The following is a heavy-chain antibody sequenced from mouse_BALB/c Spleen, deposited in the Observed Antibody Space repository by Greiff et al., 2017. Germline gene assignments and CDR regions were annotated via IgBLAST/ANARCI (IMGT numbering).Heavy chain of an antibody. Sequence: QVQLQQSGAELARPGASVKLSCKASGYTFTSYWMQWVKQRPGQGLEWIGAIYPGDGDTRYTQKFKGKATLTADKSSSTAYMQLSSLASEDSAVYYCARDGLDYAYFDYWGQGTTLTVSS. CDR2: IYPGDGDT. D-gene: IGHD1-1*02. CDR1: GYTFTSYW. J-gene: IGHJ2*01. V-gene: IGHV1-87*01. CDR3: ARDGLDYAYFDY.